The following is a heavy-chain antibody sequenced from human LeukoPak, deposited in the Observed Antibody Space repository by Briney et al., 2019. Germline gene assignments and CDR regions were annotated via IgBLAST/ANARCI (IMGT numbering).Heavy chain of an antibody. D-gene: IGHD3-16*01. V-gene: IGHV1-69*06. Sequence: SVKVSCKASGGTFSSYAISWVRQAPGQGLEWMGRIIPIFGTANYAQKFQGRVTITADKSTSTAYMELSSLRSEDTAVYYCARAPGGRNNWFDPWGQGTLVTVSA. CDR1: GGTFSSYA. CDR3: ARAPGGRNNWFDP. J-gene: IGHJ5*02. CDR2: IIPIFGTA.